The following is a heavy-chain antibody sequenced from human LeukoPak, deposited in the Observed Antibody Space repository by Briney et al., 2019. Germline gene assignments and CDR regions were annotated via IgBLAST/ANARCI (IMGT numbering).Heavy chain of an antibody. CDR1: GGSFSGYY. Sequence: SETLSLTCDVYGGSFSGYYWTWIRQPPGKGLEWIGEINHSGTTNYNPSLKSRVTISVDTSKNQFSLKLSSVTAADTAVYYCARLSKITFGGVIVPPGAFDIWGQGTMVTVSS. V-gene: IGHV4-34*01. CDR3: ARLSKITFGGVIVPPGAFDI. J-gene: IGHJ3*02. CDR2: INHSGTT. D-gene: IGHD3-16*02.